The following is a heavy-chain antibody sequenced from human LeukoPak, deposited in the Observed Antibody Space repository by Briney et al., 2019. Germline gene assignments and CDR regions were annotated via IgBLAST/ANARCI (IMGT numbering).Heavy chain of an antibody. CDR2: IYYSGST. V-gene: IGHV4-39*07. CDR1: GGSISSSSYY. CDR3: VVVPAAILNWFDP. J-gene: IGHJ5*02. Sequence: SETLLLTCTVSGGSISSSSYYWGWIRQPPGKGLEWIGSIYYSGSTYYNPSLKSRVTISVDTSKNQFSLKLSFVTAADTAVYYCVVVPAAILNWFDPWGQGTLVTVSS. D-gene: IGHD2-2*01.